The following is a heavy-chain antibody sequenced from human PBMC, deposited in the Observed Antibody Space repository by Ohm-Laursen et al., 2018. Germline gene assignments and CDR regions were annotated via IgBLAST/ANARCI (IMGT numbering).Heavy chain of an antibody. Sequence: RSLRLSCSASGFTFSSYGMHWVRQAPGKGLEWVAVISYDGSNKYYADSVKGRFTISRDNSKNTLYLQMNSLRAEDTAVYYCAKGHRLLYSNRDYFDYWGQGTLVTVSS. D-gene: IGHD4-11*01. J-gene: IGHJ4*02. CDR2: ISYDGSNK. V-gene: IGHV3-30*18. CDR3: AKGHRLLYSNRDYFDY. CDR1: GFTFSSYG.